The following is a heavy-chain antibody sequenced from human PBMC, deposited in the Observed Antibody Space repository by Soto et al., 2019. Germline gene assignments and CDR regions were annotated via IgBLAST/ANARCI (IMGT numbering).Heavy chain of an antibody. CDR2: MNPNSGNT. CDR1: GYTFTSYD. J-gene: IGHJ5*02. CDR3: AWQDSGWSLDP. D-gene: IGHD6-19*01. Sequence: ASVTVSCTASGYTFTSYDINWVRQATGQGLEWMGWMNPNSGNTDYAQKFQGRVTMTRNTSISTAYMELSSLRSEDTAVYYCAWQDSGWSLDPWGQGTLVTVSS. V-gene: IGHV1-8*01.